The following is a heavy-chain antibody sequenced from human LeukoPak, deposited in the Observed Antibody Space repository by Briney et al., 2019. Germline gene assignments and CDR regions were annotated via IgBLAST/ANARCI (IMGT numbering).Heavy chain of an antibody. CDR3: ARDWGIAAAGTDY. V-gene: IGHV3-53*01. Sequence: GGSLRLSCAASEFTVSSNYMSWVRQAPGKGLEWVSIIYSGGSSYYADSVKGRFTIPRDNSKNTLYLQMNSLRAEDTAVYYCARDWGIAAAGTDYWGQGTLVTVSS. CDR2: IYSGGSS. J-gene: IGHJ4*02. CDR1: EFTVSSNY. D-gene: IGHD6-13*01.